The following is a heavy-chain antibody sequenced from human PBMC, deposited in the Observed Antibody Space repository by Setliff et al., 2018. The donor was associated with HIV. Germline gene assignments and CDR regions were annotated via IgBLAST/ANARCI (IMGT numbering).Heavy chain of an antibody. CDR1: GGSITSGNYF. J-gene: IGHJ4*02. CDR2: IYTDGST. D-gene: IGHD4-17*01. Sequence: SETLSLTCTVSGGSITSGNYFWTWIRQPAGKGLEWIGHIYTDGSTNYNPSFRSRVTISVDTSKNQFSLKLSSVTAADTAVYYCARVDYGDYDFDYWGQGTLVTSPQ. V-gene: IGHV4-61*09. CDR3: ARVDYGDYDFDY.